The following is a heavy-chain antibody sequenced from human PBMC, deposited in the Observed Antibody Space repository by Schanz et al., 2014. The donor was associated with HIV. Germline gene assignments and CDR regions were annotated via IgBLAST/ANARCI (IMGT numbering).Heavy chain of an antibody. V-gene: IGHV3-9*01. CDR2: MTWNRRRI. Sequence: EVHLVESGGGLVQPGRSLRLSCAGSGFTFEDYAMHWVRQGPGKGLEWVSGMTWNRRRIGYADSVKGRFSISRDNAKNLLYLEMNSLRVEDTALYYCAKGRSGRGALFVGMDVWGQGTPVTVSS. CDR3: AKGRSGRGALFVGMDV. D-gene: IGHD3-10*01. J-gene: IGHJ6*01. CDR1: GFTFEDYA.